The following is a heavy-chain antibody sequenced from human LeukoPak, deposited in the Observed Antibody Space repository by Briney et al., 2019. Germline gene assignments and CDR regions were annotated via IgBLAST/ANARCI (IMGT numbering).Heavy chain of an antibody. CDR2: IHYSRGT. J-gene: IGHJ4*02. Sequence: SETLSLTCTVSGGSISSSYWNWIRKPPGKGLEWIGSIHYSRGTNYNPSLKSRVTISVDTSKNQFSLRLTSVPAADTAVYYCAGDSYGTDYWGQGTLVTVSS. CDR1: GGSISSSY. V-gene: IGHV4-59*01. CDR3: AGDSYGTDY. D-gene: IGHD5-18*01.